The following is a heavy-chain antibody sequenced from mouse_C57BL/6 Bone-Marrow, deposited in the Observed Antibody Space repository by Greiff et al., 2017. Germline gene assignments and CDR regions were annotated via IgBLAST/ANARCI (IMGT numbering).Heavy chain of an antibody. CDR3: ARRGQLAWFAY. D-gene: IGHD3-2*01. CDR1: GYTFTSYW. CDR2: IDPSDSYT. V-gene: IGHV1-69*01. J-gene: IGHJ3*01. Sequence: QVQLQQPGAELVMPGASVKLSCKASGYTFTSYWMHWVKQRPGQGLEWIGEIDPSDSYTNYNQKFKCKSTLTVDKSSSTAYMQLSSLTSEDAAVYYCARRGQLAWFAYWGQGTLVTVSA.